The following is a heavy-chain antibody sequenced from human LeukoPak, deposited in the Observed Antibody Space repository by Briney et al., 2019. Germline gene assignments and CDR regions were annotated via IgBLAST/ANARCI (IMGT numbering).Heavy chain of an antibody. Sequence: ASVKVSCKASGYTFTGYYMHWVRQAPGQGLEWMGWINPNNGGTHYAQKFQGRVTMTRDTSISTAYMELSRLRSDDTAVYYCARRGYYYDSSGSPRDDAFDIWGQGTMVTVSS. J-gene: IGHJ3*02. V-gene: IGHV1-2*02. CDR2: INPNNGGT. CDR1: GYTFTGYY. D-gene: IGHD3-22*01. CDR3: ARRGYYYDSSGSPRDDAFDI.